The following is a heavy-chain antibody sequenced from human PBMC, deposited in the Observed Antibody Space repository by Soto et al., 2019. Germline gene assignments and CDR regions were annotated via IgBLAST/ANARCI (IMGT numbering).Heavy chain of an antibody. CDR1: GYTFTNYY. V-gene: IGHV1-46*01. CDR3: ARVSGSYSPFDY. D-gene: IGHD1-26*01. CDR2: INPSGGST. J-gene: IGHJ4*02. Sequence: QVQLVQSGAEVKKPGASVKVSCKASGYTFTNYYIHWVRQAPGQGLEWMGIINPSGGSTSYTQKLQGRVTMIRDTSTSTVYMELSSLRSEDTAVYYCARVSGSYSPFDYWGQGTLVTVSS.